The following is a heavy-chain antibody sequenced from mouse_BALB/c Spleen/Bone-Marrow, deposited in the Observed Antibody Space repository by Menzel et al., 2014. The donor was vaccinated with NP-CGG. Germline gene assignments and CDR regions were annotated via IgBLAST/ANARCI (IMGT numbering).Heavy chain of an antibody. D-gene: IGHD2-10*01. V-gene: IGHV14-3*02. J-gene: IGHJ3*01. Sequence: EVQMQQSGAELVKPGASVRLSCTASGFNIKDTFIHWVKQRPEQGLEWIGRIDPANGNTEYDPKFQGKATITADTSSNTAYLQLSSLTSDDTAVYYCAREFGFTSYFSYWGQGTLVTVSA. CDR1: GFNIKDTF. CDR2: IDPANGNT. CDR3: AREFGFTSYFSY.